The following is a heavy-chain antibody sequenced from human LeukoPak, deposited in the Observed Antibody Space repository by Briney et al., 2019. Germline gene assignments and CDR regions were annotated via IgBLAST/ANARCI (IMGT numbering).Heavy chain of an antibody. CDR1: GGSISSYS. D-gene: IGHD6-13*01. J-gene: IGHJ4*02. Sequence: PSETLSLTCSVSGGSISSYSWNWIRQPPGKGLEWIGYIYYSGSTNYNPSLKSRVTIPVDTSKNQFSLKLNSVSAADTAVYYCARADSSSWFNWGQGTLVTVSS. CDR2: IYYSGST. V-gene: IGHV4-59*01. CDR3: ARADSSSWFN.